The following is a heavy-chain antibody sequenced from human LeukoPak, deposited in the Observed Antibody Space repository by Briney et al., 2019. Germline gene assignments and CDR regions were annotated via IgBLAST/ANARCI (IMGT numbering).Heavy chain of an antibody. V-gene: IGHV1-2*02. Sequence: GASVKVSCKASGYTFTGYYMHWVRQAPGQGLESMGWINPNSGGTNYAQKFQGRVTMTRDTSISTAYMELSRLRSDDTAVYYCARGGWGVPAAIWLDPWGQGTLVTVSS. CDR3: ARGGWGVPAAIWLDP. CDR1: GYTFTGYY. CDR2: INPNSGGT. J-gene: IGHJ5*02. D-gene: IGHD2-2*01.